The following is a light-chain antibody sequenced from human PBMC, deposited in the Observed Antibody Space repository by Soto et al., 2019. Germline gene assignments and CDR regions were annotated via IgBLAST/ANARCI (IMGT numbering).Light chain of an antibody. J-gene: IGKJ4*01. CDR3: QQYNFWPPLT. CDR2: DAS. CDR1: QSVNSN. V-gene: IGKV3-15*01. Sequence: EIVMTQSPATLSVSPGERATLSCRASQSVNSNLAWYRQKPGQAPRLLISDASTWATGVPARFGGGGSGTEFTLTTSSLQSEDSGIYYCQQYNFWPPLTFGGGTKVEIK.